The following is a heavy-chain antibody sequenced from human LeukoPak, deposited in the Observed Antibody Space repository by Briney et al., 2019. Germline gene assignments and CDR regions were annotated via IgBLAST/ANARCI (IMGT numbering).Heavy chain of an antibody. CDR1: GYTLTELS. D-gene: IGHD3-10*02. CDR3: ATEGLRSMFGESAAWFDY. Sequence: ASVKVSCKVSGYTLTELSMHWVRQARGKGMAWMGGFDPEDGETIYAQKFQGRVTMHEDPSTDTAYMELSSLRSEDTAVYYCATEGLRSMFGESAAWFDYWGQGTLVTVSS. CDR2: FDPEDGET. V-gene: IGHV1-24*01. J-gene: IGHJ4*02.